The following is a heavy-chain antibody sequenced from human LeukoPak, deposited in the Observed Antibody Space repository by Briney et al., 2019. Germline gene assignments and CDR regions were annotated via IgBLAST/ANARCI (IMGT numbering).Heavy chain of an antibody. Sequence: TGGSLRLSCAASGFIFSDSALHWVRQAPGKGLEWVTIISYDGTNKYYADSVKGRFNISRDNSKNTLNLQMNSLRTEDTAVYYCATARDTRSGNYYYAMDVWGQGTTVTVSS. CDR2: ISYDGTNK. D-gene: IGHD3-22*01. CDR1: GFIFSDSA. V-gene: IGHV3-30-3*01. J-gene: IGHJ6*02. CDR3: ATARDTRSGNYYYAMDV.